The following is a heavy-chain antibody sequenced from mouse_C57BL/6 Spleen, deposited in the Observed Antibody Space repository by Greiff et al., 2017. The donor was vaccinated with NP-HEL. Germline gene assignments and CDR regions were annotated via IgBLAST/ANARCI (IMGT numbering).Heavy chain of an antibody. Sequence: VKLMESGAELVKPGASVKLSCKASGYTFTEYTIHWVKQRSGQGLEWIGWFYPGSGSIKYNEKFKDKATLTADKSSSTVYMELSRLTSEDSAVYFCARHEEAYYGNSEGFAYWGQGTLVTVSA. J-gene: IGHJ3*01. V-gene: IGHV1-62-2*01. CDR2: FYPGSGSI. D-gene: IGHD2-1*01. CDR3: ARHEEAYYGNSEGFAY. CDR1: GYTFTEYT.